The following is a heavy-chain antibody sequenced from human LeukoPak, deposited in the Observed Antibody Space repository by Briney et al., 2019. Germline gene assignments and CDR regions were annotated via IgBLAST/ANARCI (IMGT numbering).Heavy chain of an antibody. CDR2: ISYDGSNK. Sequence: PGRALRLSCAASGFTFSSYGMHWVRQAPGKGLGRVAVISYDGSNKYYADSVKGRFTISRDNSKNTLYLQMNSLRAEDTAEYYCAKGKGSRGYSYGYGDYWGQGTLVTVSS. D-gene: IGHD5-18*01. CDR1: GFTFSSYG. J-gene: IGHJ4*02. CDR3: AKGKGSRGYSYGYGDY. V-gene: IGHV3-30*18.